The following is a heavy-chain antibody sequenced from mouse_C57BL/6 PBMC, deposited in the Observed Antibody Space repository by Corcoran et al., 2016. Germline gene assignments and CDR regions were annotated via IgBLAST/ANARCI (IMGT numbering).Heavy chain of an antibody. V-gene: IGHV1-84*01. CDR2: IYPGSGNT. CDR1: GYTFTDYY. D-gene: IGHD2-1*01. Sequence: QIQLQQSGPELVKPGASVKISCKASGYTFTDYYINWVMQRPGQGLEWIGWIYPGSGNTKYNEKFKGKATLTVDTSSSTAYMQLSSLTSEDSAVYFCARQQIYYGNPYAMDYWGQGTSVTVSS. J-gene: IGHJ4*01. CDR3: ARQQIYYGNPYAMDY.